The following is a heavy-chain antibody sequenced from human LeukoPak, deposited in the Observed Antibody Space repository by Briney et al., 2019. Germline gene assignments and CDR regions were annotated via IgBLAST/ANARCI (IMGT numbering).Heavy chain of an antibody. D-gene: IGHD6-19*01. CDR3: ARQHYSSGWYPTSYYYYYMDV. CDR1: GYTFTSYG. V-gene: IGHV1-18*01. Sequence: ASVKVSCKASGYTFTSYGLSWVRQAPGQGLEWMGWISAYNGNTNYAQKFQGRVTMTTDTSTSTAYMELRSLRSDDTAVYYCARQHYSSGWYPTSYYYYYMDVWGKGTTVTVSS. J-gene: IGHJ6*03. CDR2: ISAYNGNT.